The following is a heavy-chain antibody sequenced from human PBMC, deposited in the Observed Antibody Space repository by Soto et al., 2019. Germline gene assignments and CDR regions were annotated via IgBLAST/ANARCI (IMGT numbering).Heavy chain of an antibody. J-gene: IGHJ4*02. CDR1: GFTFSIYA. CDR2: IGGSGGGT. D-gene: IGHD3-22*01. V-gene: IGHV3-23*01. Sequence: PGGSLRLSCAASGFTFSIYAMSWVRQAPGKGLEWVSTIGGSGGGTSHADFVRGRFTISRDNSRNTLYLQMNSLRAEDTAVYYCAKDAPGSGWLSDYWGQGTLVTSPQ. CDR3: AKDAPGSGWLSDY.